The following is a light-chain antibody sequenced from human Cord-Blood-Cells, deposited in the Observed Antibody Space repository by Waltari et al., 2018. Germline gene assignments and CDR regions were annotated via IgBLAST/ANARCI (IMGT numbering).Light chain of an antibody. CDR2: AAS. CDR1: QGISNS. CDR3: QQYYSTPFT. J-gene: IGKJ3*01. V-gene: IGKV1-NL1*01. Sequence: DIEMTQSPSSLSASVGDRVTITCRASQGISNSLDWYQQKPGKAPKLLLYAASRLESGGPSRFSGSGSGTDYTLTISSLQPEYFATYYCQQYYSTPFTFGPGTKVDIK.